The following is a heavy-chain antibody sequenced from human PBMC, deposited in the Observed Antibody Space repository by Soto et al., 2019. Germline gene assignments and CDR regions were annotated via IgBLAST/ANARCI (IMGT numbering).Heavy chain of an antibody. J-gene: IGHJ4*02. V-gene: IGHV1-18*01. CDR2: ISAYNGNT. CDR3: ARDRGGDYYDSRDY. D-gene: IGHD3-22*01. Sequence: QVQLVQSGAEVKKPGASGKVSSKASGYTFTSYGTTGVRQAPGQGLEWMGWISAYNGNTNYAQKLQGRVTMTTDTSTSTAYMELRSLRSDDTAVYYCARDRGGDYYDSRDYWGQGTLVTVSS. CDR1: GYTFTSYG.